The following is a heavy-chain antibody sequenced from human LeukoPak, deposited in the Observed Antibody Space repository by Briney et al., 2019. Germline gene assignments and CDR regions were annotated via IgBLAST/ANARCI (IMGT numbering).Heavy chain of an antibody. Sequence: GGSLRLSCAASGFTFSSYAMSWVRQAPGKGPEWVSAISGSGGSTYYADSVKGRFTISRDNSKNTLYLQMNSLRAEDTAVYYCAKGPSPQPTGPSAWFDPWGQGTLVTVSS. CDR1: GFTFSSYA. J-gene: IGHJ5*02. CDR3: AKGPSPQPTGPSAWFDP. V-gene: IGHV3-23*01. D-gene: IGHD4-17*01. CDR2: ISGSGGST.